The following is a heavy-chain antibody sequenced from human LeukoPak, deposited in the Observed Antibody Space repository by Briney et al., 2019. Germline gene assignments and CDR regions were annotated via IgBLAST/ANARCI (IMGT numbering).Heavy chain of an antibody. CDR2: ISSGSSCI. CDR3: ARDRTPDDAFDI. CDR1: GFTFSTYN. J-gene: IGHJ3*02. V-gene: IGHV3-21*01. Sequence: GGSLRLSCAASGFTFSTYNMNWVRQAPGKGLEWVSSISSGSSCIYYADSVKGRFTISRDNAKNSLYLQMNSLRAEDTAVYYCARDRTPDDAFDIWGQGTMVTVSS.